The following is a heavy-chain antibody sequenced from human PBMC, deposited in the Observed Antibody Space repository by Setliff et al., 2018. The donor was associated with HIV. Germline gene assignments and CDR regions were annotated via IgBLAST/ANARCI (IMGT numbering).Heavy chain of an antibody. CDR2: VDHSGST. D-gene: IGHD2-21*02. V-gene: IGHV4-38-2*01. CDR1: GYSISSGYY. J-gene: IGHJ4*02. Sequence: PSETLSLTCAVSGYSISSGYYWGWIRQPPGKGLEWIGSVDHSGSTFYNPFLRSRLTISVDTSKNQFSLTVRSVTAADTAVYYCASRMGPCGGDCYLNYWGQGRLVTVSS. CDR3: ASRMGPCGGDCYLNY.